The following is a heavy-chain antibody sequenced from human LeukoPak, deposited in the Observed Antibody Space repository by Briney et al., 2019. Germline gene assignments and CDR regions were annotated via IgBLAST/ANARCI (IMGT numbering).Heavy chain of an antibody. V-gene: IGHV3-23*01. CDR2: IYPSSDEI. Sequence: GGSLSLSCAASAFSIGSYARIWLSQAPGQGLKWVSVIYPSSDEIRYADSVKGRFTVSRDNSKNTLSLQMNSLRAEDTAIYHCAKYSQTGDPFDYWGQGTLVAVSS. D-gene: IGHD7-27*01. CDR1: AFSIGSYA. J-gene: IGHJ4*02. CDR3: AKYSQTGDPFDY.